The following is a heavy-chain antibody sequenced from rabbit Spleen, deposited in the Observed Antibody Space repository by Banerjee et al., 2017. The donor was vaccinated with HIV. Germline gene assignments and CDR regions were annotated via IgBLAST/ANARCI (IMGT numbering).Heavy chain of an antibody. CDR1: GFDFSSYS. CDR3: ARAERTYEHPFNL. J-gene: IGHJ4*01. V-gene: IGHV1S45*01. CDR2: IYTGSGSR. D-gene: IGHD6-1*01. Sequence: QEQLVESGGGLVQPGGSLKLSCKASGFDFSSYSMSWVRQAPGKGLEWIGCIYTGSGSRWYASWAKGRFTISSTSSTTVTLQMTSLTAADTATYFCARAERTYEHPFNLWGPGTLVTV.